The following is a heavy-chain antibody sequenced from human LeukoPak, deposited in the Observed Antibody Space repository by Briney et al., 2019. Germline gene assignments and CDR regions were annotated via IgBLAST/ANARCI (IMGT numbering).Heavy chain of an antibody. CDR2: ISYDGSNK. D-gene: IGHD3-3*01. V-gene: IGHV3-30*03. CDR1: GFTFSSYG. CDR3: ARGELEWLLYNAFDI. Sequence: GGSLRLSCAASGFTFSSYGMHWVRQAPGKGLEWVAVISYDGSNKYYADSVKGRFTISRDNAKNSLYLQMNSLRAEDTALYYCARGELEWLLYNAFDIWGQGTMVTVSS. J-gene: IGHJ3*02.